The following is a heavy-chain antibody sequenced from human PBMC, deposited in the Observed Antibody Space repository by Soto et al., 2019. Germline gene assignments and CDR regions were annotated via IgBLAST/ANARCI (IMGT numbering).Heavy chain of an antibody. CDR2: MNPNTGDT. CDR3: ARGDGYIFDY. V-gene: IGHV1-8*01. D-gene: IGHD5-12*01. J-gene: IGHJ4*02. CDR1: GYTFISYD. Sequence: QVQLVQSGAEVKKPGASVKVSCKASGYTFISYDINWVRQATGQGLEWMGWMNPNTGDTGYAQKFQGRVTMTRNTSINTANLELSSLSSDDTAVYFSARGDGYIFDYWGQGTLVTVSS.